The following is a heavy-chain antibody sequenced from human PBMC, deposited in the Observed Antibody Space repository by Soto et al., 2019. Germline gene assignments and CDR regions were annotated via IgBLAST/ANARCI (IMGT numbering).Heavy chain of an antibody. V-gene: IGHV1-18*04. CDR2: ISAYNGNT. D-gene: IGHD3-22*01. CDR1: GYTFTSYG. CDR3: AKDQSNSNPLYYFDF. Sequence: ASVKVSCQASGYTFTSYGISWVRQAPGQGLEWMGWISAYNGNTNYAQKLQGRVTMTTDTPTSTAYMEPRSLRSDDTAIYYCAKDQSNSNPLYYFDFLGPGTLVTVSS. J-gene: IGHJ4*02.